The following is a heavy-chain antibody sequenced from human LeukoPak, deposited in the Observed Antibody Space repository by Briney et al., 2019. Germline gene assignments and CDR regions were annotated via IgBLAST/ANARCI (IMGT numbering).Heavy chain of an antibody. CDR3: ARDPPAAGSFDY. V-gene: IGHV3-30*01. Sequence: PGGSLRLSCAASGFTFSSHAMHWVRQAPGKGLEWVAVISYDGSNKYYADSVKGRFTISRDNSKNTLYLQMNSLRAEDTAVYYCARDPPAAGSFDYWGQGTLVTVSS. J-gene: IGHJ4*02. CDR1: GFTFSSHA. D-gene: IGHD6-19*01. CDR2: ISYDGSNK.